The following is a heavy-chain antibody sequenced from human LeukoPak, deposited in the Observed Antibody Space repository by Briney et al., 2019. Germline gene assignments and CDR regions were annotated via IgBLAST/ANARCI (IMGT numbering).Heavy chain of an antibody. J-gene: IGHJ4*02. CDR2: ISGSGGST. V-gene: IGHV3-23*01. Sequence: GGSLRLSCAASGFTFSSYAMSWVRQAPGKGLEWVSAISGSGGSTYYADSVKGRFTISRDNSKNTLYLQMNSLRAEDTAVYYCARVGLWFGETEDYWGQGTLVTVSS. CDR1: GFTFSSYA. D-gene: IGHD3-10*01. CDR3: ARVGLWFGETEDY.